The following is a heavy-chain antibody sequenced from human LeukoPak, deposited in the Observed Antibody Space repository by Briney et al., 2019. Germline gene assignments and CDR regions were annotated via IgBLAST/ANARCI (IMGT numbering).Heavy chain of an antibody. Sequence: PGGSLRLSCVASGFTFSSYWMHWVRRAPGKGLVWVSRINSDGSNTNYADSVKGRFIISRDNAKNTLYLQMNSLRAEDTAVYYCARDREQEPTYDYWGRGTLVTVSS. CDR3: ARDREQEPTYDY. D-gene: IGHD6-13*01. CDR2: INSDGSNT. J-gene: IGHJ4*02. CDR1: GFTFSSYW. V-gene: IGHV3-74*01.